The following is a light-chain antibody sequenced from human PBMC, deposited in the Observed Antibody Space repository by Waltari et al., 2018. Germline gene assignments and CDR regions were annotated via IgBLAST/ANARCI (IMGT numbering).Light chain of an antibody. CDR1: QSVSKY. CDR2: GAS. V-gene: IGKV3-20*01. Sequence: EIVLTQSPGTLSLSPGDRAILSCRARQSVSKYLAWYQQKPGHAPRLLIYGASSRATGIPDRFSGSGSGTDFSLTISRLEPEDFAVYYCQHYVSLPATFGQGTKVEIE. J-gene: IGKJ1*01. CDR3: QHYVSLPAT.